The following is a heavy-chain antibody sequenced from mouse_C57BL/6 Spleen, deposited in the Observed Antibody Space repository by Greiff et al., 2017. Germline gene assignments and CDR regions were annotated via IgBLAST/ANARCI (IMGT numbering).Heavy chain of an antibody. Sequence: QVQLQQPGAELVKPGASVKLSCKASGYTFTSYWMHWVKQRPGRGLEWIGRIDPKGGGTKYNEKFKSKATLTVDKPSSTAYMQLSTLTSEDSAVYYCAKCDYYGSSDGDYLDYWGQGTTLTVSS. J-gene: IGHJ2*01. CDR1: GYTFTSYW. D-gene: IGHD1-1*01. V-gene: IGHV1-72*01. CDR3: AKCDYYGSSDGDYLDY. CDR2: IDPKGGGT.